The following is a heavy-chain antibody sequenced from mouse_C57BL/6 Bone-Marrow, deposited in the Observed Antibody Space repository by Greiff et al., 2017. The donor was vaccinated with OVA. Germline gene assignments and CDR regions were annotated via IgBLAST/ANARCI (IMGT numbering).Heavy chain of an antibody. V-gene: IGHV1-55*01. CDR1: GYTFTSYW. J-gene: IGHJ3*01. Sequence: VQLQQPGAELVKPGASVKMSCKASGYTFTSYWITWVKQRPGQGLEWIGDIYPGSGSTNYNEKFKSKATLTVDTSSSTAYMQLSSLTSEDSAVYYCARVGGYYPAWFAYWGQGTLVTVSA. CDR2: IYPGSGST. D-gene: IGHD2-3*01. CDR3: ARVGGYYPAWFAY.